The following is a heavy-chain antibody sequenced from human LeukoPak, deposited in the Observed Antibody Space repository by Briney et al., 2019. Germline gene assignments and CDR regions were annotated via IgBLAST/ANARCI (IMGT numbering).Heavy chain of an antibody. D-gene: IGHD3-3*01. CDR3: ARQEDTIFDTIWFDP. CDR1: GGSISSSSYY. V-gene: IGHV4-39*01. Sequence: SETLSLTCTVSGGSISSSSYYWGWIRQPPGTGLEWIGSIYYSGSTYYNPSLKSRVTISVDTSKNQFSLKLSSVTAADTAVYYCARQEDTIFDTIWFDPWGQGTLVTVSS. J-gene: IGHJ5*02. CDR2: IYYSGST.